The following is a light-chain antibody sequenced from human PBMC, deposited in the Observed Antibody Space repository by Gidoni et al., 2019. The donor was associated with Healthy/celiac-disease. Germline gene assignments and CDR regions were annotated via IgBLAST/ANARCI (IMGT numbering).Light chain of an antibody. CDR3: QQYNSYLYT. CDR1: PSITSW. J-gene: IGKJ2*01. Sequence: DLQTPQSPATLSASVGDRVTITCRASPSITSWLAWYQQKPGKAPKLLIYKASSLESGVPSRFSGSGSGTEFTLTISSLQPDDFATYYCQQYNSYLYTFGQGTKLEIK. CDR2: KAS. V-gene: IGKV1-5*03.